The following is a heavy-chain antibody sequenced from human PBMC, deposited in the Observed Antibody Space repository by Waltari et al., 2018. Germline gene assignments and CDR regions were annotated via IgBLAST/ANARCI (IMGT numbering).Heavy chain of an antibody. CDR1: GGSFSGYY. D-gene: IGHD3-22*01. V-gene: IGHV4-34*01. CDR2: INHSGST. J-gene: IGHJ3*02. Sequence: QVQLQQWGAGLLKPSETLSLTCAVYGGSFSGYYWSWIRPPPGQGLEWIGEINHSGSTNYNPSLKSRVTISVDTSKNQFSLKLSSVTAADTAVYYCARKGEYDSSALSPVAFDIWGQGTMVTVSS. CDR3: ARKGEYDSSALSPVAFDI.